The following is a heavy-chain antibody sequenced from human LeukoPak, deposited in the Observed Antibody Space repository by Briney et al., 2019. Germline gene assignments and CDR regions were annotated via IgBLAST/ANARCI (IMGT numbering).Heavy chain of an antibody. V-gene: IGHV3-11*01. Sequence: GGSLRLSCAASGFTFSDYYMSWIRRAPGKGLEWVSHISSSGSSVYYADSVKGRFTISRDNAKNSLYLQMNSLRAEDAAVYYCAREVAAYDYWGQGTLVTVSS. D-gene: IGHD6-6*01. CDR2: ISSSGSSV. J-gene: IGHJ4*02. CDR1: GFTFSDYY. CDR3: AREVAAYDY.